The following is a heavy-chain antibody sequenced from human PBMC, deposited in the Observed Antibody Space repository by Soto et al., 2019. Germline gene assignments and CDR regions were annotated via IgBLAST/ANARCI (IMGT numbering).Heavy chain of an antibody. CDR1: GGTFSSYA. D-gene: IGHD3-22*01. V-gene: IGHV1-69*01. J-gene: IGHJ5*02. CDR3: ATWVSDYYDSSGLRGWFDP. Sequence: QVQLVQSGAEVKKPGSSVKVSCKASGGTFSSYAISWVRQAPGQGLEWMGGIIPIFGTANYAQKFQGRVTITADESTSTAYMELSSVRSEDTAVYYCATWVSDYYDSSGLRGWFDPWGQGTLVTVSS. CDR2: IIPIFGTA.